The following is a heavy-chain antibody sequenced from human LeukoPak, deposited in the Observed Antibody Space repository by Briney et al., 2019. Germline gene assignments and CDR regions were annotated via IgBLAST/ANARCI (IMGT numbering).Heavy chain of an antibody. J-gene: IGHJ6*02. CDR1: GFTFSSYA. Sequence: PPGGSLRLSCAASGFTFSSYAMSWARQAPGKGLEWVASINHNGNVNYYVDSVKGRFTISRDNAKNSLYLQMSNLRAEDTAVYFCARGGGLDVWGQGATVTVSS. CDR3: ARGGGLDV. V-gene: IGHV3-7*03. CDR2: INHNGNVN. D-gene: IGHD3-16*01.